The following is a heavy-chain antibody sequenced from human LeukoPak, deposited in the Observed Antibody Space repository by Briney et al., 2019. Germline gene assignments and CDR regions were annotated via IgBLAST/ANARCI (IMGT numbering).Heavy chain of an antibody. CDR2: ISGSGVGT. V-gene: IGHV3-23*01. Sequence: GGSLRLSCAASGFTFSSYGMHWVRQAPGKGLEWVSSISGSGVGTYYADSVKGRFTFSRDNSKNTLYLQMNSLRAEDTAVYYCAKISSSSCTDYWGQGTLVTVSS. CDR3: AKISSSSCTDY. D-gene: IGHD6-19*01. CDR1: GFTFSSYG. J-gene: IGHJ4*02.